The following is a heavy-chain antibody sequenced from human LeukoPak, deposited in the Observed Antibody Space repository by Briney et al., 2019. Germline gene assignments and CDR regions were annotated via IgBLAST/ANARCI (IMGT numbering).Heavy chain of an antibody. J-gene: IGHJ3*02. D-gene: IGHD5-12*01. V-gene: IGHV4-38-2*02. CDR3: ARGPSGLRSPFNT. Sequence: SETLSLTCTVSGYSISSGYYWGWIRQPPGKGLEWIGSIYHSGSTYYNPSLKSRVTISVDTSKNQFSLKLSSVTAADTAVYYCARGPSGLRSPFNTWGQGTTVTVSS. CDR1: GYSISSGYY. CDR2: IYHSGST.